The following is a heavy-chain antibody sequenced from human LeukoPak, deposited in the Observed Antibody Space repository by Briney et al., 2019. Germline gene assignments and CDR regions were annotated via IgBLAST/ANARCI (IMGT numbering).Heavy chain of an antibody. CDR3: AKDRYSSGWYAVGYFDY. J-gene: IGHJ4*02. CDR1: GFTFSSYA. D-gene: IGHD6-19*01. Sequence: GGSLRLSCAASGFTFSSYAMSWARQAPGKGLEWVSAISGSGGSTYYADSVKGRFTISRDNSKNTLYLQMNSLRAEDTAVYYCAKDRYSSGWYAVGYFDYWGQGTLVTVSS. V-gene: IGHV3-23*01. CDR2: ISGSGGST.